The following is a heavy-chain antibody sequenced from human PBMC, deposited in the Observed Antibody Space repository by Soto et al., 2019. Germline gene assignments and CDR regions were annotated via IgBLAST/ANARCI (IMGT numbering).Heavy chain of an antibody. CDR2: IYPGDSDT. CDR3: ARQSYSSSWSEYFQH. Sequence: GESLKISCKGSGYSFTSYWIGWVRQMPGKGLEWMGIIYPGDSDTRYSPSFQGQVTISADKSICTAYLQWSSLKASDTAMYYCARQSYSSSWSEYFQHWGQGTLVTVSS. J-gene: IGHJ1*01. D-gene: IGHD6-13*01. V-gene: IGHV5-51*01. CDR1: GYSFTSYW.